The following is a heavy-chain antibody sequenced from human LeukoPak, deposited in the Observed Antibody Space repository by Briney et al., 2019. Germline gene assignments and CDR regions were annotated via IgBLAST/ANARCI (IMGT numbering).Heavy chain of an antibody. CDR2: ISSSGSTI. V-gene: IGHV3-21*04. Sequence: GGSLRLSCAAAGFTFSSYAMTWVRQAPGKGLEWVSSISSSGSTIYYADSVKGRFTISRDNAKNSLYLQMNSLRAEDTAVYYCARYLIVGATLGCFDYWGQGTLVTVSS. D-gene: IGHD1-26*01. CDR1: GFTFSSYA. CDR3: ARYLIVGATLGCFDY. J-gene: IGHJ4*02.